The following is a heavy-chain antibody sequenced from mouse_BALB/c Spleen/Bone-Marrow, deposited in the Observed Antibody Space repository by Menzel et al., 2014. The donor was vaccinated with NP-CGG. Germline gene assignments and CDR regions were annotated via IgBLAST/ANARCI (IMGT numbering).Heavy chain of an antibody. Sequence: VQVVESGAELVRPGVSVKISCKGSGYTFTDYTMHWVKQSHAKSLEWIGVISTYYGDASYNQKFKGKATMTVDKSSSTAYMELARLTSEDSAIYYCAREIPTGYYGMDYWGQGTSVTVSS. CDR3: AREIPTGYYGMDY. CDR2: ISTYYGDA. V-gene: IGHV1S137*01. J-gene: IGHJ4*01. CDR1: GYTFTDYT.